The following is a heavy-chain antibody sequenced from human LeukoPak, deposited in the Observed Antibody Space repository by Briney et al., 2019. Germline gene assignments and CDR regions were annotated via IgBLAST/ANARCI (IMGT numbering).Heavy chain of an antibody. CDR1: GYTFTSYY. Sequence: ASVKVSCKASGYTFTSYYMHWVRRAPGQGLEWMGIINPSGGSTSYAQKFQGRVTMTRDTSTSTVYMELSSLRSEDTAVYYCARDFYGSGTPPTGFDYWGQGTLVTVSS. CDR2: INPSGGST. J-gene: IGHJ4*02. V-gene: IGHV1-46*01. CDR3: ARDFYGSGTPPTGFDY. D-gene: IGHD3-10*01.